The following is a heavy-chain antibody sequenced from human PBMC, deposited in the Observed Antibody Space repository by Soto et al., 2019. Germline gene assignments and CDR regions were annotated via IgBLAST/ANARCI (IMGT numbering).Heavy chain of an antibody. CDR3: AAAGYYGSGPKYYYGMDV. CDR2: IVVGSGNT. V-gene: IGHV1-58*01. D-gene: IGHD3-10*01. Sequence: QMQLVQSGPEVKKPGTSVKVSCKASGFTFTSSAVQWVRQARGQRLEWIGWIVVGSGNTNYAQKFQERVTITRDMSTSTAYMELSSLGSEDTAVYYCAAAGYYGSGPKYYYGMDVWGQGTTVTVSS. J-gene: IGHJ6*02. CDR1: GFTFTSSA.